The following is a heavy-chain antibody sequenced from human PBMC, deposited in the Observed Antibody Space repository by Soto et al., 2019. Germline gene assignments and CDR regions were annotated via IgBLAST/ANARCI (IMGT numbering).Heavy chain of an antibody. CDR3: ARDGDRCTSTRCSPWHDTHFDL. CDR1: GYTFTNYG. D-gene: IGHD2-2*01. J-gene: IGHJ2*01. V-gene: IGHV1-18*01. CDR2: ISPYNGNT. Sequence: QVQLVQSGDEVKKPGASVKVSCKASGYTFTNYGISWVRQAPGQGFEWMGWISPYNGNTKYPQKLQGRVTMTTDTSTRTAYMELRSLRSDDTAVYFCARDGDRCTSTRCSPWHDTHFDLLGRCTLVTVSS.